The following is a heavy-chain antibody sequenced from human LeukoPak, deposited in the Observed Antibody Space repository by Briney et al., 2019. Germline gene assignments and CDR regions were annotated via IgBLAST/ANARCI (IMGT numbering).Heavy chain of an antibody. CDR2: IYYSGST. V-gene: IGHV4-39*07. J-gene: IGHJ4*02. Sequence: SETLSLTCTVSGGSISSSSYYWGWIRQPPGEGLEWIRSIYYSGSTYYNPSLKSRVTISVDTSKNQFSLKLSSVTAADTAVYYCARDLREDGYHDYWGQGTLVTVSS. D-gene: IGHD5-24*01. CDR3: ARDLREDGYHDY. CDR1: GGSISSSSYY.